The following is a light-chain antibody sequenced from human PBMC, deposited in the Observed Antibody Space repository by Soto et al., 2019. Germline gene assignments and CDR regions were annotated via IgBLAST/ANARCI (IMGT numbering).Light chain of an antibody. CDR3: MQSTQLPPT. V-gene: IGKV2D-29*02. CDR2: EVS. CDR1: QSLLHITGQTF. Sequence: DVVMTQTPLSLSVAPGQPASISCKSSQSLLHITGQTFLFWYLQNPSQSPQLLMYEVSTRVSGVPDRFSGSGSGTDFTLEISRVETDDVGIYYCMQSTQLPPTFGQGTRLGIE. J-gene: IGKJ5*01.